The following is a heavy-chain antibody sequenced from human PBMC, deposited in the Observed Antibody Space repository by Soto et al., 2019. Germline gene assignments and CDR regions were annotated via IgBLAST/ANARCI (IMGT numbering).Heavy chain of an antibody. D-gene: IGHD3-22*01. J-gene: IGHJ4*02. Sequence: EVRLLESGGGSVPPGASARLSCLTSGFMFDNYAMSWVRQSPARGLEWVAAISGSGHATYYTQSVRGRFTISRDKSKKTVFLQMNNLRTEETAIYYCAKGRYFDSSGGCANYWGLGTLVTVSS. CDR3: AKGRYFDSSGGCANY. V-gene: IGHV3-23*01. CDR2: ISGSGHAT. CDR1: GFMFDNYA.